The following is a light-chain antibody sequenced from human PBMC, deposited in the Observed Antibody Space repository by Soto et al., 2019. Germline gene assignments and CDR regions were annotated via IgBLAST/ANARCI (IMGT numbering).Light chain of an antibody. Sequence: DIQMTQSPSTLSASVGDRVTITCRASQNINTWLAWYQQKPGKAPQLLIYKASTLQSGVPSRFRGSGSGTEFTLTISSLHPDDFATYYCQQYYSYSSMYAFGQGTKLEIK. CDR3: QQYYSYSSMYA. CDR1: QNINTW. V-gene: IGKV1-5*03. J-gene: IGKJ2*01. CDR2: KAS.